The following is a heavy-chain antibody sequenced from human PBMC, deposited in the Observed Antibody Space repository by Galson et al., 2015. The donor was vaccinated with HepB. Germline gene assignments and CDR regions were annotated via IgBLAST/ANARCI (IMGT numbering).Heavy chain of an antibody. J-gene: IGHJ4*02. V-gene: IGHV1-3*01. CDR3: ARDCYDFWSGYSY. CDR2: INVGNGNT. Sequence: SVKVSCKASGYTFTTYGIHWVHQAPGQRLEWMGWINVGNGNTKYSQKFQGRVTITRDTSASTAYMELSSLRSEDTTVYYCARDCYDFWSGYSYWGQGTLVTVSS. D-gene: IGHD3-3*01. CDR1: GYTFTTYG.